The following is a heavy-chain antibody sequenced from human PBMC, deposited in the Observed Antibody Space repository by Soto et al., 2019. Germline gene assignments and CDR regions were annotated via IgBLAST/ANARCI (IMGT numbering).Heavy chain of an antibody. CDR2: IYYSGST. J-gene: IGHJ6*02. CDR3: ARVSSSWYRGDFYYYYGMDV. Sequence: QVQLQESGPGLVKPSQTLSLTCTVSGGSISSGGYYWSWIRQHPGKGLEWIGYIYYSGSTYYNPSLKSRVTISVSTSKNQFSLKLSSVTAADTAVYYCARVSSSWYRGDFYYYYGMDVWGQGTTVTVSS. V-gene: IGHV4-31*03. CDR1: GGSISSGGYY. D-gene: IGHD6-13*01.